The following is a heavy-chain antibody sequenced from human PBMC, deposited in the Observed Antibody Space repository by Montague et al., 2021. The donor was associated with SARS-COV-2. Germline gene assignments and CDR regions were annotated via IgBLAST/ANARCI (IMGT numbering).Heavy chain of an antibody. CDR3: ASVCTVTYYFDY. Sequence: TLSLTCTLSGGSISSGYSYWSWIRQPAGKGLEWIGLIYPGGNTHYXPSLKSRVTISVDTSKNQFSLKLSSVTAADTAVYYCASVCTVTYYFDYWGRGTLVTVSS. J-gene: IGHJ4*02. CDR2: IYPGGNT. D-gene: IGHD2-8*02. V-gene: IGHV4-61*02. CDR1: GGSISSGYSY.